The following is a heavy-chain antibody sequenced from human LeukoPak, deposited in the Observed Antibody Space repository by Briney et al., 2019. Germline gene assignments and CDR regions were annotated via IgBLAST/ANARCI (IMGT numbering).Heavy chain of an antibody. D-gene: IGHD6-13*01. V-gene: IGHV3-30*02. CDR2: IRYDGSNK. Sequence: GGSLRLSCAASGFTFSSYGMHWVRQAPGKGLGWVAFIRYDGSNKYYADSVKGRFTISRDNSKNTLYLQMNSLRAEDTAVYYCAKFGLLRPRYSSSWGVFDYWGQGTLVTVSS. J-gene: IGHJ4*02. CDR1: GFTFSSYG. CDR3: AKFGLLRPRYSSSWGVFDY.